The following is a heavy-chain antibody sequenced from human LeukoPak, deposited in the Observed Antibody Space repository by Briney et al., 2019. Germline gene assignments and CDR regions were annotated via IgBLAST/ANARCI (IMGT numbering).Heavy chain of an antibody. D-gene: IGHD2-2*01. J-gene: IGHJ4*02. V-gene: IGHV1-69*13. CDR1: GGTFSSYA. Sequence: SVKVSCKASGGTFSSYAISWVRQAPGQGLEWMGGIIPIFGTANYAQKFQGRVTITADESTSTAYMELSSLRSEDMAVYYCAREGVVPAATMDYWGQGTLVTVSS. CDR3: AREGVVPAATMDY. CDR2: IIPIFGTA.